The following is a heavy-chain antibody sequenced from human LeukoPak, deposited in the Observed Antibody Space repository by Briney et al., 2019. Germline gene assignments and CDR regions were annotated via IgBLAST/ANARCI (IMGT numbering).Heavy chain of an antibody. V-gene: IGHV1-18*01. CDR2: NSAYNGNT. CDR3: ARSHYDFWSGYYSPGGSDY. J-gene: IGHJ4*02. CDR1: GYTFTSYG. D-gene: IGHD3-3*01. Sequence: ASVKVSCKASGYTFTSYGISWVRQAPGQGLEWMGWNSAYNGNTNYAQKLQGRVTMTTDTSTSTAYMELRSLRSDDTAVYYCARSHYDFWSGYYSPGGSDYWGQGTLVTVSS.